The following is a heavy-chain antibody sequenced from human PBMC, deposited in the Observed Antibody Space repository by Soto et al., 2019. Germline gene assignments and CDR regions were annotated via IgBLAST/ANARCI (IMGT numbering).Heavy chain of an antibody. CDR1: GFTLSSHG. CDR2: IWYNGTNK. D-gene: IGHD4-17*01. V-gene: IGHV3-33*01. CDR3: ARHRAPITTVSEIDY. J-gene: IGHJ4*02. Sequence: GGSLRLSCAASGFTLSSHGMHWVRQAAGKGLEWVAGIWYNGTNKYYGDSVKGRFTISRDNSKNTLYLQMNSLRAEDTAVYYCARHRAPITTVSEIDYWGQGTLVTVSS.